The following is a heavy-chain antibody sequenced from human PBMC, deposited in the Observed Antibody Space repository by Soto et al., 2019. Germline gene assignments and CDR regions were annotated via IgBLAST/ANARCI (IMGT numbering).Heavy chain of an antibody. CDR3: ARVRGTAGKRYFDY. CDR1: GGSMIDYY. Sequence: PSETLCVTCTVSGGSMIDYYWNWMRQTTGNGLQWIGYTYYSGSTTYNPSLKSRVTISVDSSKNQFSLKLDSVTPADTAVYYCARVRGTAGKRYFDYWGRGTLVPVSS. D-gene: IGHD6-13*01. V-gene: IGHV4-59*01. CDR2: TYYSGST. J-gene: IGHJ4*02.